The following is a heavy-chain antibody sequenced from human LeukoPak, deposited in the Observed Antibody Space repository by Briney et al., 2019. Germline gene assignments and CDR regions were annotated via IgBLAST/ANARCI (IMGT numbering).Heavy chain of an antibody. CDR1: GGSISSYY. CDR3: ARDGAYYDFWSGYYPYYYYYMDV. D-gene: IGHD3-3*01. J-gene: IGHJ6*03. V-gene: IGHV4-4*07. CDR2: IYTSGST. Sequence: SETLSLTCTVSGGSISSYYWSWIRQPAGKGLEWIGRIYTSGSTNYNPSLKSRVTMSVDTSKNQFSLRLSSVTAADTAVYYCARDGAYYDFWSGYYPYYYYYMDVWGKGTTVTVSS.